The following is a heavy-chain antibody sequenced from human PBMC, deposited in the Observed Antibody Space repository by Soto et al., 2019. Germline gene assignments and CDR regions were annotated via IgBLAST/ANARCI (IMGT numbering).Heavy chain of an antibody. Sequence: ASVKVSCKASGYTFTGYYIHWVRQAPGQGLEWMGWINPNSGGTNYAQKFQGWVTMTRDTSIGTAYMELSRLRSDDTAVYYCARDWSTRWLFPLGAFDIWGQGTMVTVSS. CDR2: INPNSGGT. D-gene: IGHD3-22*01. J-gene: IGHJ3*02. V-gene: IGHV1-2*04. CDR1: GYTFTGYY. CDR3: ARDWSTRWLFPLGAFDI.